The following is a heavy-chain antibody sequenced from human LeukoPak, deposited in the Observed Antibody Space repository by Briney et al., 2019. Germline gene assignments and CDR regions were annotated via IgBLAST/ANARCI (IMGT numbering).Heavy chain of an antibody. J-gene: IGHJ4*02. CDR3: ATGSLRLGEFSLGY. CDR1: GGTFSSYA. D-gene: IGHD3-16*02. Sequence: ASVKVSCKASGGTFSSYAISWVRQAPGQGLEWMGRIIPILGIANYAQKFQGRVTITADKSTSTAYMELSSLRSEDTAVYYCATGSLRLGEFSLGYWGQGTLVTVSS. CDR2: IIPILGIA. V-gene: IGHV1-69*04.